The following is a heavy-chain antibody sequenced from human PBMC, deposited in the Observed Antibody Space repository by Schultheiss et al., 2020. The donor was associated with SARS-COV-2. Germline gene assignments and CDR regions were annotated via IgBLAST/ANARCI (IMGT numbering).Heavy chain of an antibody. Sequence: GESLKISCAASGFTVSSNYMSWVRQAPGNGLVSVSRINSDGSITDYADSVKGRFTISRDNSKNTLYLQMNSLRAEDTAVYYCARDRWELLYDAFDIWGQGTMVTVSS. CDR1: GFTVSSNY. CDR3: ARDRWELLYDAFDI. D-gene: IGHD1-26*01. CDR2: INSDGSIT. V-gene: IGHV3-66*02. J-gene: IGHJ3*02.